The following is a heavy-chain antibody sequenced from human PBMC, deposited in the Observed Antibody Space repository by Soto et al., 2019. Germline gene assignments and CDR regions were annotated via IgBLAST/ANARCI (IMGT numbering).Heavy chain of an antibody. V-gene: IGHV4-34*01. Sequence: SETLSLTCAVYGGSFSGYYWTWIRQPPGTGLEWIGEINHSGSTNYIPSLKSRVTISVDTSKNQFSLKLTSVTAADTAVYYCARQYSSSWYRLYYFDYWGQGTLVTVPQ. D-gene: IGHD6-13*01. J-gene: IGHJ4*02. CDR1: GGSFSGYY. CDR2: INHSGST. CDR3: ARQYSSSWYRLYYFDY.